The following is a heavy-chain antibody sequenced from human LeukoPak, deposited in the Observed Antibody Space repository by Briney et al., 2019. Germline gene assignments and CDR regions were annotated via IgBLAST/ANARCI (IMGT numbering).Heavy chain of an antibody. V-gene: IGHV3-30*02. CDR1: GFTFSSYG. J-gene: IGHJ5*02. CDR2: IRYDGSNK. Sequence: PGGSLRLSCAASGFTFSSYGMHWDRQAPGKGLEWVAFIRYDGSNKYYADSVKGRFTISRDNSKNTLYLQMNSLRAEDTAVYYCASPPTGIMITFGGVIESSWGQGTLVTVSS. D-gene: IGHD3-16*02. CDR3: ASPPTGIMITFGGVIESS.